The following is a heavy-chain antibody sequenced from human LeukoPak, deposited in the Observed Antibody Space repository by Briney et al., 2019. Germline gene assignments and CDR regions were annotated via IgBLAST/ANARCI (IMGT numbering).Heavy chain of an antibody. V-gene: IGHV1-2*02. J-gene: IGHJ3*02. Sequence: ASVKVSCKASGYTFTGYYMHWVRQAPGQGLEWMGWINPNSGGTNYAQKFQGRVTMTRDTSISTAYMELSRLRSDDTAVYYCARDLVRGWFGPPGAFDIWGQGTMVTVSS. D-gene: IGHD3-10*01. CDR3: ARDLVRGWFGPPGAFDI. CDR2: INPNSGGT. CDR1: GYTFTGYY.